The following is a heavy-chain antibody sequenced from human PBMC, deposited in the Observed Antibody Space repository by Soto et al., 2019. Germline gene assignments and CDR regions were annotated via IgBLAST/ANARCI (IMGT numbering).Heavy chain of an antibody. CDR2: ISYDGNNK. CDR1: GFIFSDFG. Sequence: QVNLVESGGGMVQPGRSLRLSCEGSGFIFSDFGMHWVRQAPGKGLEWVAVISYDGNNKYYAQSVKGRFTISRDNSKNTLFLNMDSLRPEDTAVYHCVKGDLDTAVVNSPDAFDFWGPGTMVTVS. V-gene: IGHV3-30*18. D-gene: IGHD5-18*01. CDR3: VKGDLDTAVVNSPDAFDF. J-gene: IGHJ3*01.